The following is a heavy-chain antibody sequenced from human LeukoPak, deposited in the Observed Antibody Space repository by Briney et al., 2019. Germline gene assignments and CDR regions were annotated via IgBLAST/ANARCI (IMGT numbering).Heavy chain of an antibody. CDR3: ARLRWYLFDY. CDR2: IYSGGST. D-gene: IGHD4-23*01. V-gene: IGHV3-53*01. Sequence: GGSLRLSCAASGFTVSSNYMSWVRQAPGKGLEWVSVIYSGGSTYYADSVKGRFTISRDNSKNTLYLQMNSLSAEDTAVYYCARLRWYLFDYWGQGTLVTVSS. J-gene: IGHJ4*02. CDR1: GFTVSSNY.